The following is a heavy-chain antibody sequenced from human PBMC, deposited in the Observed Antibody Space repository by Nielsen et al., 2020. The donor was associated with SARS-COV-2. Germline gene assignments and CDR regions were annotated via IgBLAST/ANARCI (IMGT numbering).Heavy chain of an antibody. J-gene: IGHJ6*03. CDR3: ARDGVGYYYYMDV. Sequence: GSLRLSCAASGFIVSKNYMNWVRQAPGKGLEWVSVIFSDGSTYYADSVKGRFTISRDTSRNTLFLQMNSLRDEDTGVYYCARDGVGYYYYMDVWGKGTTVTVSS. CDR2: IFSDGST. CDR1: GFIVSKNY. V-gene: IGHV3-66*01. D-gene: IGHD3-3*01.